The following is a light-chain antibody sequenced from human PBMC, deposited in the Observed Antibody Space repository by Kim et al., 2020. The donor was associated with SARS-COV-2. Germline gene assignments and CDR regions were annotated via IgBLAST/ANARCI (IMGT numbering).Light chain of an antibody. CDR2: GAS. Sequence: LAPGERATLSCRASQSVSSSYLAWYQQKPGQAPRLLIYGASSRATGIPDRFSGSGSGTDFTLTISRLEPEDFAVYYCQQYGSSRTFGQGTKVDIK. CDR1: QSVSSSY. V-gene: IGKV3-20*01. J-gene: IGKJ1*01. CDR3: QQYGSSRT.